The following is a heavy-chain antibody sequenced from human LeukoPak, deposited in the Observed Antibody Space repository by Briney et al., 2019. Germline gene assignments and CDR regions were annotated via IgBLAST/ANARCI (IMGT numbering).Heavy chain of an antibody. V-gene: IGHV3-23*01. CDR1: GFTFSTYA. CDR3: AREQSGTRGWYTVDY. D-gene: IGHD6-19*01. J-gene: IGHJ4*02. CDR2: IRPDGDRT. Sequence: GGSLRLSCAASGFTFSTYAIPWVRQGPGRGLEWVSAIRPDGDRTYYANSVRGRFTISRDNSKDTVYLQINGLRVEDTAVYYCAREQSGTRGWYTVDYWGQGTLVTVSS.